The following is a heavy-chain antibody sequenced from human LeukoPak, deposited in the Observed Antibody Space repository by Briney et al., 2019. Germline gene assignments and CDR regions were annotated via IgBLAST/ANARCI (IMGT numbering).Heavy chain of an antibody. J-gene: IGHJ4*01. Sequence: ASVKVSCKASGYTFTGYYMHWVRPAPGQGGEWMGWINPNSGGTNYAQKFQGRVTMTRDTSISTAYMELSRLRSDDTAVYYCARVCSSTSCYSRSIDYWGQGTLVTVSS. CDR2: INPNSGGT. CDR1: GYTFTGYY. D-gene: IGHD2-2*01. V-gene: IGHV1-2*02. CDR3: ARVCSSTSCYSRSIDY.